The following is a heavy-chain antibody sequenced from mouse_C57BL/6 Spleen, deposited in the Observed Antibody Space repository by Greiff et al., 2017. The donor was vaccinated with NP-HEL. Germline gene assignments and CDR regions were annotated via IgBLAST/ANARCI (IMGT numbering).Heavy chain of an antibody. CDR2: IYPGSGST. D-gene: IGHD1-1*01. V-gene: IGHV1-55*01. CDR3: ALTTVVFYYFDY. CDR1: GYTFTSYW. J-gene: IGHJ2*01. Sequence: QVQLQHSGAELVKPGASVKMSCKASGYTFTSYWITWVKQRPGQGLEWIGDIYPGSGSTNYNEKFKSKATLTVDTSSSTAYMQLSSLTSEDSAVYYCALTTVVFYYFDYWGQGTTLTVSS.